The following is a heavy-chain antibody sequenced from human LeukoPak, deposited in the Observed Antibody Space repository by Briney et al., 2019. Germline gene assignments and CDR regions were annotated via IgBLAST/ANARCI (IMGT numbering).Heavy chain of an antibody. CDR1: GYSFTSYW. CDR2: IYPGDSDT. V-gene: IGHV5-51*01. Sequence: GESLKISCKGSGYSFTSYWIGWVLQMPGKGLEWMGIIYPGDSDTTYSPSFQGQVTISADKSISTAYLQWSSLKASDTAMYYCARRYYYDSSGYHRGFDYWGQGTLVTVSS. J-gene: IGHJ4*02. CDR3: ARRYYYDSSGYHRGFDY. D-gene: IGHD3-22*01.